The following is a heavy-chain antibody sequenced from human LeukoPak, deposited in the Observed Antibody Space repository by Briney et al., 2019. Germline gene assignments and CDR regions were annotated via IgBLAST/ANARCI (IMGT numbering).Heavy chain of an antibody. V-gene: IGHV3-23*03. D-gene: IGHD6-13*01. CDR2: IYSGGST. CDR1: GFTFSSYA. J-gene: IGHJ4*02. Sequence: GGSLRLSCAASGFTFSSYAMSWVRQAPGKGLEWVSVIYSGGSTYYADSVKGRFTISRDSSKNTLYLQMNSLRAEDTAVYYCAREHSSSWCFDFWGQGTLVTVSS. CDR3: AREHSSSWCFDF.